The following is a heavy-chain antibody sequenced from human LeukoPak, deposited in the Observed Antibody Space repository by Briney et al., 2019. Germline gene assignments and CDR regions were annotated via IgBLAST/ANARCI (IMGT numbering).Heavy chain of an antibody. V-gene: IGHV3-21*01. CDR1: GFTFSSYS. D-gene: IGHD4-23*01. CDR2: ISSSSSYI. Sequence: GGSLRLSCAASGFTFSSYSMNWVRQAPGKGLEWVSSISSSSSYIYYADSVKGRFTISRDNAKNSLYLQMNSLRAEDTAVYYCARDDGGVAMTTVEEGIDYWGQGTLVTVSS. J-gene: IGHJ4*02. CDR3: ARDDGGVAMTTVEEGIDY.